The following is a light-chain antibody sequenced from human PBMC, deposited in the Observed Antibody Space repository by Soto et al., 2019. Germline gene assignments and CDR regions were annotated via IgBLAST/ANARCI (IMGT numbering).Light chain of an antibody. CDR3: QQYNSYSGT. CDR2: GAS. J-gene: IGKJ1*01. CDR1: QSVSSN. V-gene: IGKV3-15*01. Sequence: EIVMTQSPATLSVSPGERATLSCRASQSVSSNLAWYQQKPGQAPRLLIYGASTRATGIPARFSGSGSGTEFTLTISGLQPDDFATYYCQQYNSYSGTFGQGTKVDIK.